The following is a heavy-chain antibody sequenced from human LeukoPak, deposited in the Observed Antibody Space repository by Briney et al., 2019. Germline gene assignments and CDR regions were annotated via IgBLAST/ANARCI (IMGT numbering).Heavy chain of an antibody. D-gene: IGHD2-15*01. CDR3: ARQGDCSGGSCSRGVYFDY. Sequence: SETLSLTCTVSGGSISSRSYYWGWIRQPPGKGLEWIGSIYYSGSTYYNPSLKSRVTISVDTSKNQFSLKLSSVTAADTAVYYCARQGDCSGGSCSRGVYFDYWGQGTLVTVSS. CDR2: IYYSGST. V-gene: IGHV4-39*01. CDR1: GGSISSRSYY. J-gene: IGHJ4*02.